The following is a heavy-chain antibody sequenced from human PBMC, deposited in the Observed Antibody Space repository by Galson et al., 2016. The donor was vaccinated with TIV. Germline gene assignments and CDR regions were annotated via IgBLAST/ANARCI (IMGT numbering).Heavy chain of an antibody. V-gene: IGHV3-23*01. Sequence: SLRLSCAASGFTFSSWPMSWVRRAPGKGLEWVSAISASGGNTFYADSVKGRFIISRDNSKKTLYLQMDSLRAEDTAVYYCAKSFQYFYDNSGYFPYGFHIWGRGTMVTVSS. CDR3: AKSFQYFYDNSGYFPYGFHI. CDR2: ISASGGNT. D-gene: IGHD3-22*01. J-gene: IGHJ3*02. CDR1: GFTFSSWP.